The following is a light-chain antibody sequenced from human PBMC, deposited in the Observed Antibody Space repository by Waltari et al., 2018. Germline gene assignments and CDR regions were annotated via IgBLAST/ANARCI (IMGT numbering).Light chain of an antibody. CDR2: GNY. V-gene: IGLV1-44*01. J-gene: IGLJ3*02. Sequence: QSVLTQPPSVSGTPGQRITLSCSGSSSNIGSRIVNWYQHLPGTAPKLLIYGNYERPSGVPDRFSGSKSGTSASLAIDGLQSEDEADYYCTTWDGGLNAWAFGGGTKLTVL. CDR1: SSNIGSRI. CDR3: TTWDGGLNAWA.